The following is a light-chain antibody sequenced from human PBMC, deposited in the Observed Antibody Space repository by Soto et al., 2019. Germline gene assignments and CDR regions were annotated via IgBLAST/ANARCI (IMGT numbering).Light chain of an antibody. V-gene: IGKV1-9*01. CDR2: AAS. Sequence: DIQLTQSPSFLSASVGDRVTITCRASQGISSYLAWYQQKPGKAPKLLIYAASTLQSGVPSRFSGSGSGTEFTLTISSLQHEDFASYCCQQLNSYPLTFGGGTKVEIK. CDR3: QQLNSYPLT. J-gene: IGKJ4*01. CDR1: QGISSY.